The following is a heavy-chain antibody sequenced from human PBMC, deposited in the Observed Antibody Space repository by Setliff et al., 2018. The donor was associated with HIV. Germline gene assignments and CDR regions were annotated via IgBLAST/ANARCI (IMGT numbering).Heavy chain of an antibody. D-gene: IGHD6-6*01. CDR1: GGSISSGGYY. Sequence: SETLSLTCTVSGGSISSGGYYWSWIRQQPGKGLEWIGYIYYSGSTYYNPSLKSRVTISVDTSKNQFSLKLSSVTVADTAVYYCARSSSSSPFFFDYWGQGSLVTVSS. J-gene: IGHJ4*02. CDR3: ARSSSSSPFFFDY. V-gene: IGHV4-31*03. CDR2: IYYSGST.